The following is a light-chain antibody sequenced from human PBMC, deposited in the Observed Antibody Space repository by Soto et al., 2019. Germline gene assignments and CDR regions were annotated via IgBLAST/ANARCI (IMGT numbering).Light chain of an antibody. J-gene: IGKJ3*01. Sequence: DIQMTQSPSSLSASVGARVSITCQASEDIRTSLSWFQHKPGRAPKLLIYGASYLETGVPSRFRGSGSGTDFTLTISSLQPEDIATYYCQLYNNLPPFTFGPGTIVDVK. V-gene: IGKV1-33*01. CDR3: QLYNNLPPFT. CDR2: GAS. CDR1: EDIRTS.